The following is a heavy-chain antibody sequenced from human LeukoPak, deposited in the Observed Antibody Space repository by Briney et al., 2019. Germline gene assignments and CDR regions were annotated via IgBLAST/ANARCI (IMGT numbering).Heavy chain of an antibody. Sequence: PSETLSLTCTVSGGSISSYYWSWIRQPPGKGLEWIGYIYYSGSTNYNPSLKSRVTISVDTPKNQFSLKLSSVTAADTAVYYCARLAASQWELPDYWGQGTLVTVSS. J-gene: IGHJ4*02. CDR2: IYYSGST. CDR1: GGSISSYY. V-gene: IGHV4-59*08. D-gene: IGHD1-26*01. CDR3: ARLAASQWELPDY.